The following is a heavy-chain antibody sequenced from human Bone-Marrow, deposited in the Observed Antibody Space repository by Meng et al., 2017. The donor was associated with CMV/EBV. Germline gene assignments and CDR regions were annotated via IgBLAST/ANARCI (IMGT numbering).Heavy chain of an antibody. J-gene: IGHJ3*02. D-gene: IGHD3-10*01. CDR3: ARDGYSSGSYFAFDI. Sequence: GESLKISCAASGFTFSSYSMNWVRQAPGKGLEWVSSISSSSSYIYYADSVKGRFTISRDNAKNSLYLQMNSLRAEDTAVYYCARDGYSSGSYFAFDIWGQGTMVTVSS. CDR1: GFTFSSYS. CDR2: ISSSSSYI. V-gene: IGHV3-21*01.